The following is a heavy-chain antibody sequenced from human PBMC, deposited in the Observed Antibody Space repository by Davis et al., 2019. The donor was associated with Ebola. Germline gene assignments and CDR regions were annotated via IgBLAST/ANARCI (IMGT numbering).Heavy chain of an antibody. CDR2: FIPIIGAA. V-gene: IGHV1-69*13. J-gene: IGHJ6*04. Sequence: SVKVSCKASGYTFSRHALNWVRQAPGQGFEWMGGFIPIIGAAHYPQKFQGRVTIVADESTNEAYMELHSLTSEDTAVYFCTRGNAMDVWGGGTTVTVSS. D-gene: IGHD3-10*01. CDR1: GYTFSRHA. CDR3: TRGNAMDV.